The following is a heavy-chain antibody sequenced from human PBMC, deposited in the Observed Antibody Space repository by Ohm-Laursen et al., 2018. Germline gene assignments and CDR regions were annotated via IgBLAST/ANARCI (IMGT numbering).Heavy chain of an antibody. V-gene: IGHV3-23*01. CDR2: ISGSGSRT. J-gene: IGHJ4*02. CDR1: GFTFSDYY. CDR3: VRDNFLDY. Sequence: SLRLSCSASGFTFSDYYMSWIRQAPGKGLEWVSGISGSGSRTYYADSVKGRFTVSRDNSESTLYLQMNNLRAEDTAIYYCVRDNFLDYWGQATLVTVSS.